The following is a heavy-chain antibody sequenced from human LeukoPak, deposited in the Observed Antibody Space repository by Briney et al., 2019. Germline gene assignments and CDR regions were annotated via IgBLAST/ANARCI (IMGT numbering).Heavy chain of an antibody. Sequence: PGGSLRLSCAASGFTVSSNYMSLVRQAPGKGLEWVSVIYSGGSTYYADSVKGRFTISRDNSKNTLYLQMNSLRAEDTAVYYCARERTREYFDYWGQGTLVTVSS. V-gene: IGHV3-66*01. CDR3: ARERTREYFDY. CDR1: GFTVSSNY. CDR2: IYSGGST. J-gene: IGHJ4*02. D-gene: IGHD2-15*01.